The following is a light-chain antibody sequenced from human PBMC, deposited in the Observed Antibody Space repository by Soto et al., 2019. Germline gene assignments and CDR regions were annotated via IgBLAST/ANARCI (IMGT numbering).Light chain of an antibody. Sequence: EIVLTQSPGTRSLSPGERATLSCRASQRVSSSFLAWYQQKPGQAPRLLIYGASSRATGIPDRFSGSGSGTDFTLTISRLEPEDVAVYYCQQYGSSPLTFGGGTKVEIK. CDR2: GAS. CDR1: QRVSSSF. CDR3: QQYGSSPLT. V-gene: IGKV3-20*01. J-gene: IGKJ4*01.